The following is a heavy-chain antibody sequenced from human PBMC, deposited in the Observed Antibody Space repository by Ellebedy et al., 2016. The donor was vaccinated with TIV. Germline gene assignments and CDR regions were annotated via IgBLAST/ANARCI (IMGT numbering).Heavy chain of an antibody. J-gene: IGHJ5*02. V-gene: IGHV3-23*01. CDR1: GFTLSNYA. CDR2: IRESGDT. D-gene: IGHD5-24*01. Sequence: GESLKISCEASGFTLSNYAMAWVRQAPGKGLEWVSSIRESGDTYYADSVKGRFTISRDNPKNTLYLRMDSLRAEDTAVYYCGRSKDGFTWGLGTLVTVSS. CDR3: GRSKDGFT.